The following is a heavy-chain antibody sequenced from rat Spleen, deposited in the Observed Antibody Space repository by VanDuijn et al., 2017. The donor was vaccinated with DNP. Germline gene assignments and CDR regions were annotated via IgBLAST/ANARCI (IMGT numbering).Heavy chain of an antibody. CDR2: INSAGST. CDR3: ARQNIVRDWFFDF. Sequence: EVQLQESGPGLVKPSQSLSLPCSVTGYSITSSYRWNWIRKFPGNKLEWMGYINSAGSTNYNPSLKSRISITRDTSKNQFFLQVNSVTTEDTATYYCARQNIVRDWFFDFWGQGVMVTVSS. V-gene: IGHV3-3*01. CDR1: GYSITSSYR. J-gene: IGHJ2*01. D-gene: IGHD4-3*01.